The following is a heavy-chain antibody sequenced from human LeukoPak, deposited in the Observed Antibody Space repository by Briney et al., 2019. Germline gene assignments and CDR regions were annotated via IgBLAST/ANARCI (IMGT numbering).Heavy chain of an antibody. CDR2: TYYSGST. Sequence: PSETLSLTCTVSGVSISSGDYYWSWIRQPPGKGLERIGYTYYSGSTYYNPSLKSRVTISVDTSKNQFSLKLSSVTAADTAVYYCAREHVGATAYYFDYWGQGTLVTVSS. V-gene: IGHV4-30-4*01. CDR3: AREHVGATAYYFDY. CDR1: GVSISSGDYY. D-gene: IGHD1-26*01. J-gene: IGHJ4*02.